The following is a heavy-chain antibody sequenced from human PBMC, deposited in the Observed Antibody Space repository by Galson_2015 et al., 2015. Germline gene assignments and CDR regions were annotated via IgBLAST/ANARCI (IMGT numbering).Heavy chain of an antibody. J-gene: IGHJ4*02. V-gene: IGHV3-30*18. CDR2: VSYDGINK. Sequence: SLRLSCAASGFTFSNYGMHWARQAPGKGLEWVAVVSYDGINKYYADSVKGRFTISRDNSKNTLYLQMSSLRAEDTALYYCAKDIIMTSVVVTASDYWGRGTLVTVSS. CDR3: AKDIIMTSVVVTASDY. CDR1: GFTFSNYG. D-gene: IGHD2-21*02.